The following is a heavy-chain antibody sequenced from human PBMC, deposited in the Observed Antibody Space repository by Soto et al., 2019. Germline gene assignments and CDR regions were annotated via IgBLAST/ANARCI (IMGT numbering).Heavy chain of an antibody. J-gene: IGHJ6*01. CDR2: TYYRSKWYN. D-gene: IGHD2-15*01. CDR1: GDSVSSNSAA. V-gene: IGHV6-1*01. Sequence: SQTLSLTCAIYGDSVSSNSAAWNWIRQSPSRGLEWLRRTYYRSKWYNDYAESVKSRITINPTTSKNQFSLQLNSVTPEDLAVYSCAREVAGYGSGGSCYSYYYYGMDVWGQGTTVTVSS. CDR3: AREVAGYGSGGSCYSYYYYGMDV.